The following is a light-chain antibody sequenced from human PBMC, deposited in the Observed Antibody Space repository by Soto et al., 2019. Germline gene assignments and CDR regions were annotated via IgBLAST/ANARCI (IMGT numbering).Light chain of an antibody. CDR3: SSYTSSSTPYV. Sequence: QSVLTQPASVSGSPGQSITISCTGTSSDVGGYNYVSWYQQHPVKAPKLMIYDVTNRPSGVSDRFSGSKSGNTASLTISGLQAEDEADYDCSSYTSSSTPYVFGTGTTLTVL. CDR1: SSDVGGYNY. V-gene: IGLV2-14*01. CDR2: DVT. J-gene: IGLJ1*01.